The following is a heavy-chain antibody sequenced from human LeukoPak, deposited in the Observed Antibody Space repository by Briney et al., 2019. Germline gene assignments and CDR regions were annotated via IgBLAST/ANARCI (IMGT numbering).Heavy chain of an antibody. J-gene: IGHJ4*02. D-gene: IGHD3-22*01. CDR2: ISYDGSNK. Sequence: TGGSLRLSCAASGFTFSSYAMHWVRQAPGKGLEWVAVISYDGSNKYYADSVKGRFTISRDNSKNTLYLQMNSLRAEDTAVYYCAKAHSSGYPAAFDYWGQGTLVTVSS. CDR3: AKAHSSGYPAAFDY. V-gene: IGHV3-30*04. CDR1: GFTFSSYA.